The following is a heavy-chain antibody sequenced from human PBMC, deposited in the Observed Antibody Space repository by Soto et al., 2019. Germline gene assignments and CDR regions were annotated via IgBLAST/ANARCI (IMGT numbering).Heavy chain of an antibody. D-gene: IGHD2-8*01. CDR3: ARDGVWASGDAFDI. Sequence: ASVKVSCKASGYTFTGYYMHWVRQAPGQGLEWMGWINPNSGGTNYAQKFQGWVTMTRDTSISTAYMELSRLRSDDTAVYYCARDGVWASGDAFDIWGEGTMVTVPS. J-gene: IGHJ3*02. CDR2: INPNSGGT. V-gene: IGHV1-2*04. CDR1: GYTFTGYY.